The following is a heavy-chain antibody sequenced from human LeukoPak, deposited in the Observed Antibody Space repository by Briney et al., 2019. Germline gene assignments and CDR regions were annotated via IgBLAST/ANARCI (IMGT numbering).Heavy chain of an antibody. D-gene: IGHD5-18*01. V-gene: IGHV5-51*01. CDR2: IYPGDSDT. Sequence: GESLMISCKGSGYSFTSYWIGWVRQMPGKGLEWMGIIYPGDSDTRYSPSFQGQVTISADKSISTAYLQWSSLKASDTAMYYCARLHSYGSFYYYYYYMDVWGKGTTVTVSS. CDR1: GYSFTSYW. J-gene: IGHJ6*03. CDR3: ARLHSYGSFYYYYYYMDV.